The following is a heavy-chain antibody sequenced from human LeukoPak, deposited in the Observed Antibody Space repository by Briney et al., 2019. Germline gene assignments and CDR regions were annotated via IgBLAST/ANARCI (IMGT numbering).Heavy chain of an antibody. J-gene: IGHJ6*02. Sequence: ASVKVSCKASGYTFTGYYMHWVRQAPGQGLEWMGWINPNSGGTNYAQKFQGRVTMTRDTSISTAYMEVSRLKSDDTAVYYCARQAVYYYYGMDVWGQGSTVTVSS. CDR2: INPNSGGT. CDR1: GYTFTGYY. CDR3: ARQAVYYYYGMDV. D-gene: IGHD6-25*01. V-gene: IGHV1-2*02.